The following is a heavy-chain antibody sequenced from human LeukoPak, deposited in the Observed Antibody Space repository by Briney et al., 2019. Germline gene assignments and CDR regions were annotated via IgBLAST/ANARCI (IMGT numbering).Heavy chain of an antibody. V-gene: IGHV4-59*01. D-gene: IGHD4-17*01. CDR1: GGSISSYY. J-gene: IGHJ5*02. Sequence: SETLSLTCTVSGGSISSYYWSWIRQPPGKGLEWIGYIYYSGSTNYNPSLKSRVTISVDTSKNQFSLKLSSVTAADTAVYYCARDVRRSTVTTGWFDPWGQGTLVTVCS. CDR2: IYYSGST. CDR3: ARDVRRSTVTTGWFDP.